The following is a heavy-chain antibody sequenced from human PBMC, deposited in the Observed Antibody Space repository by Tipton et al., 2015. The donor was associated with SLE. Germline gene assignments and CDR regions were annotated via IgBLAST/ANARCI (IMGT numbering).Heavy chain of an antibody. D-gene: IGHD2-8*01. CDR2: IYSSGGT. CDR1: GDSISRYY. J-gene: IGHJ5*02. CDR3: ARHDTNYGRNWFDP. V-gene: IGHV4-59*08. Sequence: TLSLTCTVSGDSISRYYWNWIRQPPGKGLEWIGYIYSSGGTNYNPSLKSRVTISVDTSKNHFSLKLSSVTAADTAVYYCARHDTNYGRNWFDPWGQGTLVTVSS.